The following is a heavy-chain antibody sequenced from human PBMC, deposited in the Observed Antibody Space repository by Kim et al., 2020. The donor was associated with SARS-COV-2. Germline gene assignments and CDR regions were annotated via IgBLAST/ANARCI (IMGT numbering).Heavy chain of an antibody. CDR1: GFTFSSYS. CDR2: ISSSSTI. CDR3: ARSGVNYGMDV. D-gene: IGHD3-3*01. J-gene: IGHJ6*02. V-gene: IGHV3-48*01. Sequence: GGSLRLSCAASGFTFSSYSMNWVRQAPGKGLEWVSYISSSSTIYYADSVKGRFTISRDNAKNSLYLQMNSLRAEDTAVYYCARSGVNYGMDVWGQGTTVTVSS.